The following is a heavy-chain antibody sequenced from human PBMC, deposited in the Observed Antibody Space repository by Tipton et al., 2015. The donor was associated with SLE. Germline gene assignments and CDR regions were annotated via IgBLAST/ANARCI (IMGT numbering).Heavy chain of an antibody. Sequence: GLVKPSETLSLTCTVSGGSISSSSYYWGWIRQPPGKGLEWIGSIYYSGSTYYNPSLKSRVTISVDKSKNQFSLKLSSVTAADTAVYYCATAGGSGSNDAFDIWGQGTMVTVSS. CDR1: GGSISSSSYY. D-gene: IGHD3-10*01. V-gene: IGHV4-39*07. CDR3: ATAGGSGSNDAFDI. CDR2: IYYSGST. J-gene: IGHJ3*02.